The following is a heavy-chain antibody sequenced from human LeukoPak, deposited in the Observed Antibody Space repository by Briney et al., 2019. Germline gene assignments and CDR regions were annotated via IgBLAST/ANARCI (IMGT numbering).Heavy chain of an antibody. Sequence: GASVKVSCKASGGTFSSYAISWVRQAPGQGLEWMGRIIPIFGTANYAQKFQGRVTITTDESTSTAYMELSSLRSEDTAVYYCARDHGYGGYAEITYYFDYWGQGTLDTVSS. D-gene: IGHD5-12*01. CDR1: GGTFSSYA. CDR3: ARDHGYGGYAEITYYFDY. J-gene: IGHJ4*02. CDR2: IIPIFGTA. V-gene: IGHV1-69*05.